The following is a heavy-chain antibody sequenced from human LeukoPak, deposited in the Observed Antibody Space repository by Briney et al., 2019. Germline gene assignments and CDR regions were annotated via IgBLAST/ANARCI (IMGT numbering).Heavy chain of an antibody. CDR3: ARKSPAMVYARASWFDP. D-gene: IGHD2-8*01. Sequence: PSETLSLTCAVYGGSFSGYYWSWTRQPPGKGLEWIGEINHSGSTNYNPSLKSRVTISVDTSKNQFSLKLSSVTAADTAVYYCARKSPAMVYARASWFDPWGQGTLVTVSS. CDR1: GGSFSGYY. V-gene: IGHV4-34*01. J-gene: IGHJ5*02. CDR2: INHSGST.